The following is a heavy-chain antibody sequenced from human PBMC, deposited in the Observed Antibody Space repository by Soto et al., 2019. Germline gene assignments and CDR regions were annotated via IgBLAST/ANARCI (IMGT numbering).Heavy chain of an antibody. CDR2: VIPVFKTA. CDR3: ARSRFVVGVTEAYYGMDV. D-gene: IGHD2-15*01. J-gene: IGHJ6*02. V-gene: IGHV1-69*12. Sequence: QVQVVQSGAEVKKPGSSVKVSCKSSGGTFSNSPISWVRQAPGQGLEWVGGVIPVFKTANYAQKFQGRVTITADESTNTAYMGLTSLRSGDTAVYYCARSRFVVGVTEAYYGMDVWGQGTTVTVSS. CDR1: GGTFSNSP.